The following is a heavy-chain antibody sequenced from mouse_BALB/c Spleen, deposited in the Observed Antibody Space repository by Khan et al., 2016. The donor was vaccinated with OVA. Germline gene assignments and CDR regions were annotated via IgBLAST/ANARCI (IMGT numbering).Heavy chain of an antibody. J-gene: IGHJ3*01. D-gene: IGHD1-1*02. CDR1: GYTFTSYY. Sequence: VKLLESGAELVKPGASVRLSCKSSGYTFTSYYLYWVKQRPGQGLEWIGDINPNNAGTNFNEKFKSKATQTVDKSSSTAYMQLRSLTSEDSAVYYCTRSGYGGFAYWGQGTLVTVSA. CDR2: INPNNAGT. V-gene: IGHV1S81*02. CDR3: TRSGYGGFAY.